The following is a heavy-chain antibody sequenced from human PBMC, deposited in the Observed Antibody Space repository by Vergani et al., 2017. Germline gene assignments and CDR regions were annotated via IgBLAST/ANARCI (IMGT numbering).Heavy chain of an antibody. V-gene: IGHV3-9*02. J-gene: IGHJ5*02. Sequence: EVQLEESGGGLVLPGRSLGLSCVASGFPSAGYAMHWVRQAPGKGLEWVPGISWNSNSIGYADSVKGRFTISRDNAKNSLYLQMNSLRAEDTALYYCAKXLGTSSGGGWFDPWGQGTLVTVSS. D-gene: IGHD6-6*01. CDR2: ISWNSNSI. CDR3: AKXLGTSSGGGWFDP. CDR1: GFPSAGYA.